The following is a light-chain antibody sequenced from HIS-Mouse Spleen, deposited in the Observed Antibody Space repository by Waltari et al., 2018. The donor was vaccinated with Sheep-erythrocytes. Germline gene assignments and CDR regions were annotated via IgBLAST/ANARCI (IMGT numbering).Light chain of an antibody. J-gene: IGKJ2*01. Sequence: IPLTQSPSFLSASGGDRVTNTCRASQGISSYLAWYQQKPGKAPKLLIYAASTLQSGVPSRFSGSGSGTEFTLTISSLQPEDFATYYCQQLNSYPFTFGQGTKLEIK. CDR2: AAS. CDR3: QQLNSYPFT. CDR1: QGISSY. V-gene: IGKV1-9*01.